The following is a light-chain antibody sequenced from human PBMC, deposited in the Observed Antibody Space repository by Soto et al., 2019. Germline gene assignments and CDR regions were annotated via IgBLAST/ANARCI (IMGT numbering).Light chain of an antibody. J-gene: IGLJ1*01. CDR2: KGT. Sequence: QSVLAQPASVSGSPGQSITISCTGTSSDVGAYDSVSWYQQLPHKAPQLIIYKGTQRPSGVSNRFSGSTSGNAASLTISGLQADDEADYFCCSSAPESTYVCGTGTKGTVL. CDR3: CSSAPESTYV. V-gene: IGLV2-23*01. CDR1: SSDVGAYDS.